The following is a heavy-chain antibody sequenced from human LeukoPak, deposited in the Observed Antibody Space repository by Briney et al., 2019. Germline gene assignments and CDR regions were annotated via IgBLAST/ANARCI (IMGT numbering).Heavy chain of an antibody. J-gene: IGHJ4*02. CDR1: GGSISSSSYY. V-gene: IGHV4-39*07. CDR3: ARDGWYVIDY. D-gene: IGHD2-15*01. CDR2: IYYSGST. Sequence: PSETLSLTCTVSGGSISSSSYYWGWIRQPPGKGLEWIGSIYYSGSTYYNPSLKSRVTISVDTSKNQFSLKLSSVTAADTAVYYCARDGWYVIDYWGQGTLVTVSS.